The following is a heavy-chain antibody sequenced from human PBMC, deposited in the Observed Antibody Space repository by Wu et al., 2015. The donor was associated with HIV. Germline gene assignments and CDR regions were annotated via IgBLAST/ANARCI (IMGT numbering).Heavy chain of an antibody. V-gene: IGHV1-69*15. CDR1: FSSYA. CDR3: ARRAADFNSNWFDS. CDR2: IIPVFGSA. Sequence: FSSYAITWVRQAPGQGLEWMGRIIPVFGSANYAQKFQDRLTITADASTNTVYMELSSLRFEDTAVYYCARRAADFNSNWFDSWGQGTLVTVSS. D-gene: IGHD3/OR15-3a*01. J-gene: IGHJ5*01.